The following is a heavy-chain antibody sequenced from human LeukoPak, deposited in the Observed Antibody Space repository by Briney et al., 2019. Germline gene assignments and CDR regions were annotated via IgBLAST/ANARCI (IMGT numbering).Heavy chain of an antibody. J-gene: IGHJ4*02. CDR2: ISTDGTTI. CDR3: TSEPLEWELPVDY. Sequence: GGSLRLSCAASTPTLPIYWMECVRQAPGKGLEWVSRISTDGTTISYADSVRGRFTISRHCAKSTLYLQRASLRAICTAVYYCTSEPLEWELPVDYWGQGTLVTVSS. V-gene: IGHV3-74*01. CDR1: TPTLPIYW. D-gene: IGHD3-3*01.